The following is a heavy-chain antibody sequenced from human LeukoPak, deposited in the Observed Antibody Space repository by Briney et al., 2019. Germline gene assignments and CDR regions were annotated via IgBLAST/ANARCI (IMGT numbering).Heavy chain of an antibody. Sequence: PSETLSLTCAVYGGSFSGYYWSWIRQPPGKGLEWIGETNHSGSTNYNPSLKSRVTISVDTSKNQFSLKLSSVTAADTAVYYCARAETNRTPFDRITGTKRGDAFDIWGQGTMVTVSS. CDR1: GGSFSGYY. J-gene: IGHJ3*02. CDR2: TNHSGST. V-gene: IGHV4-34*01. CDR3: ARAETNRTPFDRITGTKRGDAFDI. D-gene: IGHD1-7*01.